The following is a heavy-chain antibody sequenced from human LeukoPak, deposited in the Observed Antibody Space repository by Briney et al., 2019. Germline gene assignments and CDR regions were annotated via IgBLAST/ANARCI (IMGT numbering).Heavy chain of an antibody. D-gene: IGHD6-13*01. CDR3: ARVGSIAAAGTSDY. V-gene: IGHV3-11*06. J-gene: IGHJ4*02. CDR1: GFTFSSYA. Sequence: GGSLRLSCAASGFTFSSYAMTWIRQAPGKGLEWLSYISGSGSDTNYADSVKGRFTTSRDNAKNSLYLQMNSLRAEDTAVYYCARVGSIAAAGTSDYWGQGTLVTVSS. CDR2: ISGSGSDT.